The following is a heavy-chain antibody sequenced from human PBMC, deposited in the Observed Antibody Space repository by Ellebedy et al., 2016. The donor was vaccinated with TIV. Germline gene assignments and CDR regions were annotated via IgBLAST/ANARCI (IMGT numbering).Heavy chain of an antibody. J-gene: IGHJ5*02. CDR1: GFTFTNYG. CDR2: LWPDDIKK. CDR3: AGAEAEGWFDP. V-gene: IGHV3-33*08. Sequence: PGGSLRLSCTASGFTFTNYGMHWVRQAPGQGLEWVADLWPDDIKKYYAASVQGRFTISRDNSKNNLYLQMNNLRVDDKAVYYCAGAEAEGWFDPWGQGTLVTVSS.